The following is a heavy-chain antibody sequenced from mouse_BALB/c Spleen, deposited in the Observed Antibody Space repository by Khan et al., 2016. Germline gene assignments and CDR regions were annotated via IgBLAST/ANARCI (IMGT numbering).Heavy chain of an antibody. J-gene: IGHJ1*01. Sequence: QIQLVQSGPELKKPGKTVKISCKASGYTFTNYGMNWVKQAPGKGLKWMGWINTYSGESTYAADFKGRFAFSLETSANTAYLQINNLKNEDTATYFCARDRYYYGSSRYFDVWGAGTTVTVSS. CDR3: ARDRYYYGSSRYFDV. CDR2: INTYSGES. V-gene: IGHV9-3-1*01. D-gene: IGHD1-1*01. CDR1: GYTFTNYG.